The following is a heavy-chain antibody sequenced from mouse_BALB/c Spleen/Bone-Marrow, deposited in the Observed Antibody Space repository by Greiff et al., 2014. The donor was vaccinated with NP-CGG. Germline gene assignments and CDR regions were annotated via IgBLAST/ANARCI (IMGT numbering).Heavy chain of an antibody. J-gene: IGHJ3*01. CDR2: IDPANGNT. CDR3: AVYYYGSSLFVY. D-gene: IGHD1-1*01. V-gene: IGHV14-3*02. CDR1: GFNIKDTY. Sequence: EVKLMESGAELVKPGASVKLSCTASGFNIKDTYMHWVKQRPEQGLEWIGRIDPANGNTKYDPKFQGKATITADTSSNTAYLQLSSLTSEDTAVYYCAVYYYGSSLFVYWGQGTLVTVSA.